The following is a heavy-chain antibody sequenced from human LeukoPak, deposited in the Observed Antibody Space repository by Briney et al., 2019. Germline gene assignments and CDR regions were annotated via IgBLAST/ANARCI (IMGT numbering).Heavy chain of an antibody. V-gene: IGHV3-73*01. CDR3: TRPYCSSTSCYAWNY. CDR1: GFTFSGSA. D-gene: IGHD2-2*01. CDR2: IRSKANSYAT. Sequence: PGGSLRLSCAASGFTFSGSAMHWVRQASGKGLEWVGRIRSKANSYATAYAASVKGRFTISRDDSKNTAYLQMNSLKTEDTAVYCCTRPYCSSTSCYAWNYWGQGTLVTVSS. J-gene: IGHJ4*02.